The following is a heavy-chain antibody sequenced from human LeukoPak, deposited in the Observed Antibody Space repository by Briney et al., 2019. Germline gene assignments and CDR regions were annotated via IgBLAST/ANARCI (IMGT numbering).Heavy chain of an antibody. J-gene: IGHJ4*02. CDR1: GFTFSSYA. CDR3: ATYTGTYSGYFDY. V-gene: IGHV3-33*08. D-gene: IGHD1-1*01. Sequence: GGSLRLSCAASGFTFSSYAMHWVRQAPGKGLEWVAVIWYDGSNKYYADSVKGRITISRDNSKNTLYLQMNSLRAEDTAVYYCATYTGTYSGYFDYWGQGTLVTVSS. CDR2: IWYDGSNK.